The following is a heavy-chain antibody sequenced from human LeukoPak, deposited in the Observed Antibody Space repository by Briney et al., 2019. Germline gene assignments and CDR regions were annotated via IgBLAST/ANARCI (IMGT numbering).Heavy chain of an antibody. J-gene: IGHJ4*02. D-gene: IGHD3-22*01. CDR2: IIPIFGKA. Sequence: SVTVSCTASGGTFSSYAISWVRQAPGQGLEWMGGIIPIFGKANYAQKFQGRVTITADKSTSTAYMELRSLRSDDTAVYYCARGSPPRRNYDSRGYYSYYFDHWGQGTLVTVSS. CDR1: GGTFSSYA. CDR3: ARGSPPRRNYDSRGYYSYYFDH. V-gene: IGHV1-69*06.